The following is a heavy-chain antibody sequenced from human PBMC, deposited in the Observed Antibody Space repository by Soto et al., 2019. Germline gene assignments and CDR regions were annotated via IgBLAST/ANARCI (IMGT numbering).Heavy chain of an antibody. D-gene: IGHD3-22*01. CDR3: AKETYDSSGYCDY. CDR2: ISYDGSNK. J-gene: IGHJ4*02. CDR1: GFTFSSYG. Sequence: QVQLVESGGGVVQPGRSLRLSCAASGFTFSSYGMHWVRQAPDKGLEWVAVISYDGSNKYYADSVKGRFTISRDNSKNTLYLQMNSLRAEDTAVYYCAKETYDSSGYCDYWGQGTLVTVSS. V-gene: IGHV3-30*18.